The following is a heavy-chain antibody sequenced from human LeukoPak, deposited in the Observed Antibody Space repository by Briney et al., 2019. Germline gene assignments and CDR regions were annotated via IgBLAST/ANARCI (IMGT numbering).Heavy chain of an antibody. Sequence: PSETLSLTCAVYGGSFSGYYWSWIRQPPGKGLEWIGEINHSGSTNYNPSLKSRVTISVDTSKNQFSPKLSSVTAADTAVYYCAREGLHITMVRGVIHSYYMDVWGKGTTVTVSS. CDR1: GGSFSGYY. D-gene: IGHD3-10*01. V-gene: IGHV4-34*01. CDR2: INHSGST. J-gene: IGHJ6*03. CDR3: AREGLHITMVRGVIHSYYMDV.